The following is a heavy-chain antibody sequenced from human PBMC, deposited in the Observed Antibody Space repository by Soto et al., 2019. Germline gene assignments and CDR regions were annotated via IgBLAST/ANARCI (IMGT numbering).Heavy chain of an antibody. CDR3: ARVLYDYVWGSYRHFDY. CDR1: GYTFTGYY. J-gene: IGHJ4*02. CDR2: INPNSGGT. D-gene: IGHD3-16*02. Sequence: QVQLVQSGAEVKKPGASVKVSCKASGYTFTGYYMHWVRQAPGQGLEWMGWINPNSGGTNYAQKFQARVTKTRDTSISTAYMELSRLRSDDTAVYYCARVLYDYVWGSYRHFDYWGQGTLVTVSS. V-gene: IGHV1-2*02.